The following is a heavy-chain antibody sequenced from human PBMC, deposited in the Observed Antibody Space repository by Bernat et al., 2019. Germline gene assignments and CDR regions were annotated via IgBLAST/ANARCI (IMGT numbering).Heavy chain of an antibody. CDR1: GFTFSSYG. CDR3: ARDRRPSIAVPAGYYYYGMDV. Sequence: QVQLVESGGGVVQPGRSLRLSCAASGFTFSSYGMHWVRQAPGKGLEWVAVIWYDGSNKYYADSVKGRFTISRDNSKNTLYLQMNSLRAEDTAVYYCARDRRPSIAVPAGYYYYGMDVWGQWTTVTVSS. D-gene: IGHD6-6*01. CDR2: IWYDGSNK. J-gene: IGHJ6*02. V-gene: IGHV3-33*01.